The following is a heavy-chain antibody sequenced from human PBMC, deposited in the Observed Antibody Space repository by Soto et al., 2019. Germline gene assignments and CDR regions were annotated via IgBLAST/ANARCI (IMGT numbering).Heavy chain of an antibody. J-gene: IGHJ6*02. D-gene: IGHD5-18*01. CDR2: IIPIFGTA. Sequence: VKVSCKASGGTFSSYAIRWVRQAPGQGLEWMGGIIPIFGTANYAQKFQGRVTITADESTSTAYMELSSLRSEDTAVYYCARHTAMVHLPYYYYGMDVWGQGTTVTVSS. CDR3: ARHTAMVHLPYYYYGMDV. CDR1: GGTFSSYA. V-gene: IGHV1-69*01.